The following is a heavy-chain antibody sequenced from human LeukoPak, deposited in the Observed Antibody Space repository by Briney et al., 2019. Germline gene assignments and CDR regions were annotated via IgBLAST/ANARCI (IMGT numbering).Heavy chain of an antibody. D-gene: IGHD2-15*01. CDR2: VYYSGDT. CDR1: GDSVSGVY. J-gene: IGHJ4*02. V-gene: IGHV4-59*08. CDR3: ARHPFATPFDY. Sequence: SETLSLTCSVSGDSVSGVYWSWIRQPPGKGLEWIGYVYYSGDTNYNPSLKSRVTMSLDTSKNQVSLRLSSVTAADTAVYYCARHPFATPFDYWGRGTLLTVSS.